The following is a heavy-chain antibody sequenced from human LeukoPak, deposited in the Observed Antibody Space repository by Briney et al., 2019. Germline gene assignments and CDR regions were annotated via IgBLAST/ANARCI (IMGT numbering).Heavy chain of an antibody. Sequence: GAPVKVSCKASGYTFTSYCMHWVRQAPGQGLEWMGIINPSGGSTSYAQKFQGRVTMTRDMSTSTVYMELSSLRSEDTAVYYCARSSIIAAAGPYYFDYWGQGTLVTVSS. J-gene: IGHJ4*02. CDR1: GYTFTSYC. D-gene: IGHD6-13*01. CDR3: ARSSIIAAAGPYYFDY. V-gene: IGHV1-46*01. CDR2: INPSGGST.